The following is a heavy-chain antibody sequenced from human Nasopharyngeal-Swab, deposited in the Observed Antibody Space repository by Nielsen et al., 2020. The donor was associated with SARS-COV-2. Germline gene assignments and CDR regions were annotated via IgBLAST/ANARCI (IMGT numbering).Heavy chain of an antibody. V-gene: IGHV4-4*02. CDR2: IYHSGST. Sequence: WIRQPPGKGLEWIGEIYHSGSTNYNPSLKSRVTISVDKSKNQFSLKLSSVTAADTAVYYCASLYSSGWSRPGYWGQGTLVTVSS. D-gene: IGHD6-19*01. J-gene: IGHJ4*02. CDR3: ASLYSSGWSRPGY.